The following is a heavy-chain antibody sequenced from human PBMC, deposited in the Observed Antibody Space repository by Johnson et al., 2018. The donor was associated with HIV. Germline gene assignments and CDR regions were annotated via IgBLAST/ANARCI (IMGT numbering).Heavy chain of an antibody. CDR3: AREGVAVAGTGDAFDI. Sequence: VQLVESGGGVVQPGGSLRLSCAASGFAVSSNYMSWVRQAPGKGLEWVSVIYSGGSPYYADSVKGRFTISRDNSKNTLYLQMNSLRAEDTAVYYCAREGVAVAGTGDAFDIWGQGTMVTVSS. D-gene: IGHD6-19*01. V-gene: IGHV3-66*02. J-gene: IGHJ3*02. CDR2: IYSGGSP. CDR1: GFAVSSNY.